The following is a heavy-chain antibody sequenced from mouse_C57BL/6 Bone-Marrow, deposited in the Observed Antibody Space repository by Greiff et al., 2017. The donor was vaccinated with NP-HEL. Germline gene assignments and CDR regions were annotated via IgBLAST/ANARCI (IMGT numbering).Heavy chain of an antibody. Sequence: EVQRVESGGGLVQPGGSLSLSCAASGFTFTDYYMSWVRQPPGKALEWLGFIRNKANGYTTEYSASVKGRFTISRDNSQSILYLQMNALRAEDSATYYCARYLSRGYFDVWGSGTTVTVSS. V-gene: IGHV7-3*01. CDR1: GFTFTDYY. D-gene: IGHD1-1*01. CDR3: ARYLSRGYFDV. J-gene: IGHJ1*01. CDR2: IRNKANGYTT.